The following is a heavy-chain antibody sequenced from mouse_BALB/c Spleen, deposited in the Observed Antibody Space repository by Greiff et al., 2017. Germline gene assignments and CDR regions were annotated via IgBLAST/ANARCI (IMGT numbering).Heavy chain of an antibody. CDR1: GYSITSDYA. CDR2: ISYSGST. D-gene: IGHD2-4*01. Sequence: EVQRVESGPGLVKPSQSLSLTCTVTGYSITSDYAWNWIRQFPGNKLEWMGYISYSGSTSYNPSLKSRISITRDTSKNQFFLQLNSVTTEDTATYYCARLDDYSWYFDVWGAGTTVTVSS. V-gene: IGHV3-2*02. CDR3: ARLDDYSWYFDV. J-gene: IGHJ1*01.